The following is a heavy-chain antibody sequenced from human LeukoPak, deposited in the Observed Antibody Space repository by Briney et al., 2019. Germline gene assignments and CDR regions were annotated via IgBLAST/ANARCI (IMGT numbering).Heavy chain of an antibody. J-gene: IGHJ4*02. CDR1: GFTFSSYA. V-gene: IGHV3-23*01. CDR3: AKDHYDILTGYYPFDY. CDR2: ISGSGGST. D-gene: IGHD3-9*01. Sequence: GGSLRLSCAASGFTFSSYAMSWVRQAPGKGLEWVSAISGSGGSTYYADSVKGRFTISRDNSKNTLYLQMNSLRAEDTAVYYCAKDHYDILTGYYPFDYWGQGTLVTVSS.